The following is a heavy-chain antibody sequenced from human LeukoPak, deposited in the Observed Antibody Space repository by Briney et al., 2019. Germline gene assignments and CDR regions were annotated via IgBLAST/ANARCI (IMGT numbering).Heavy chain of an antibody. J-gene: IGHJ4*02. Sequence: VGSLRLSCAASGFTFDDYGMSWVRQAPGKGLEWVSGINWNGGSTGYADSVKGRFTISRDNAKNSLYLQMNSLRAEDTALYYCARVGYYDFWSGYYALHYFDYWGQGTLVTVSS. CDR3: ARVGYYDFWSGYYALHYFDY. V-gene: IGHV3-20*04. CDR1: GFTFDDYG. CDR2: INWNGGST. D-gene: IGHD3-3*01.